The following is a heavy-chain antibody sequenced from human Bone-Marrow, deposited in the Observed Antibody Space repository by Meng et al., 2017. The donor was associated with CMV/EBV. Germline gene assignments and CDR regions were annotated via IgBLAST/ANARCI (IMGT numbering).Heavy chain of an antibody. CDR2: ISGGSTI. Sequence: GEPLKVSCVASGFTFSDYEMNWVRQAPGKGLEWIAYISGGSTIYYADVVKGRFTISRDNAKNSLYLQMSSLRVEDTAVYYCARDPVGGAWIHDAFDIWGQGTVVTVSS. CDR3: ARDPVGGAWIHDAFDI. CDR1: GFTFSDYE. D-gene: IGHD3-16*01. V-gene: IGHV3-69-1*02. J-gene: IGHJ3*02.